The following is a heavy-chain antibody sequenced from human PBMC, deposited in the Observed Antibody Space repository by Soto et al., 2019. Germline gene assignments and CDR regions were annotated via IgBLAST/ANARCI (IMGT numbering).Heavy chain of an antibody. CDR1: GYTFTTFG. D-gene: IGHD3-3*01. CDR3: ARDKAGLRFLDWVYGGAS. J-gene: IGHJ4*02. V-gene: IGHV1-18*01. Sequence: ASVKVSCKTSGYTFTTFGVTWVRQVPGQGLEWMGWISGFNGKTKYAQKFQDRLILTTDTSTNTAYMELRSLRSDDTGLYYCARDKAGLRFLDWVYGGASWSQGTLVTVSS. CDR2: ISGFNGKT.